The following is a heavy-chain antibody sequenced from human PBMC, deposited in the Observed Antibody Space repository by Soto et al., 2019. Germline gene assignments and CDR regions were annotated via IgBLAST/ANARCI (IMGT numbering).Heavy chain of an antibody. CDR3: ASSRDGYNYSWDDAFDI. V-gene: IGHV1-69*12. J-gene: IGHJ3*02. Sequence: QVQLVQSGAEVKKPGSSVKVSCKASGGTFSSYAISWVRQAPGQGLEWMGGIIPIFGTANYAQKFQGRVTITADESTSTAYMELSSLRSEDTAVYYCASSRDGYNYSWDDAFDIWGQGKMVTVSS. CDR1: GGTFSSYA. CDR2: IIPIFGTA. D-gene: IGHD5-12*01.